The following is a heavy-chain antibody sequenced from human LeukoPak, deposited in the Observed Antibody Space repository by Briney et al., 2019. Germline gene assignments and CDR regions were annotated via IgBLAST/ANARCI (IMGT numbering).Heavy chain of an antibody. J-gene: IGHJ4*02. Sequence: PGGSLRLSCAASGFTFSSYSMNWVRQAPGKGLEWVSSISTSSSYIYYADSVKGRITISRDNARKSLYLQMNSLRAEDTAVYYCARGSRNSGSTHDFDYWGQGTLVTVS. CDR1: GFTFSSYS. CDR3: ARGSRNSGSTHDFDY. CDR2: ISTSSSYI. D-gene: IGHD3-10*01. V-gene: IGHV3-21*01.